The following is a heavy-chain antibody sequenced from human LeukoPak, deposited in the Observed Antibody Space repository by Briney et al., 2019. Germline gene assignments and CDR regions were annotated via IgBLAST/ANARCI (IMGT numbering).Heavy chain of an antibody. J-gene: IGHJ5*02. CDR1: GFIFSDYF. V-gene: IGHV3-11*06. CDR3: ARGRYSNTNWFDP. Sequence: GGSLRLSCAASGFIFSDYFMSWIRQAPGKGLEWVSSISSSSSYIYYADSVKGRFTISRDNAKNSLYLQMNSLRAEDTAVYYCARGRYSNTNWFDPWGQGTLVTVSS. CDR2: ISSSSSYI. D-gene: IGHD6-13*01.